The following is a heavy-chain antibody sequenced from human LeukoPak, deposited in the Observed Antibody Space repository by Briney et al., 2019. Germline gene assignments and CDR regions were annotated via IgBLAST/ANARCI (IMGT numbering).Heavy chain of an antibody. J-gene: IGHJ6*03. D-gene: IGHD2-15*01. Sequence: GGSLRLSCAASGFIFSSYWMSWVRQAPGKGLEWVANIKEDGSEKDYVDSVKGRFTISRDNAKNSLYLQMNSLRAEDTAVYYCARDVIAWNYYYYMDVWGKGTTVTVSS. CDR2: IKEDGSEK. CDR1: GFIFSSYW. CDR3: ARDVIAWNYYYYMDV. V-gene: IGHV3-7*01.